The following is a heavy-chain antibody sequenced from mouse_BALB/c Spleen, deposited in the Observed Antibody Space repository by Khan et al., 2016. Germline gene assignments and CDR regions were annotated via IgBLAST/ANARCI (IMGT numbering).Heavy chain of an antibody. D-gene: IGHD1-1*01. V-gene: IGHV3-6*02. Sequence: EVQLQESGPGLVKPSQSLSLTCSVIGYSITSGYYWNWIRQFPGNKLEWMGYISYDGNNNYNPSLKNRISITRDTSKNQFFLKLNSVTTEDTATYYCAICYYESHCYYYVMDYWGQGTSVTVSS. J-gene: IGHJ4*01. CDR2: ISYDGNN. CDR1: GYSITSGYY. CDR3: AICYYESHCYYYVMDY.